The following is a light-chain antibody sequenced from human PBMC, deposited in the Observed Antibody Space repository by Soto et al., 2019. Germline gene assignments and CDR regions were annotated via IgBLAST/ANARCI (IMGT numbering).Light chain of an antibody. V-gene: IGKV3-15*01. CDR3: QQYNKWPRS. CDR2: GAS. J-gene: IGKJ4*02. CDR1: QSVSSD. Sequence: EIVMTQSPATLSLSPGERATLSCGASQSVSSDLAWYQQKPGQAPRLLIYGASTRATGIPARFSGSGSGTVDTFNISRLPSEFLADYCCQQYNKWPRSFGGGTKVEI.